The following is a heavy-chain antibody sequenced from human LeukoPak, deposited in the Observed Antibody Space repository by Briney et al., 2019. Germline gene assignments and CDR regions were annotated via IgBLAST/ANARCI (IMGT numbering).Heavy chain of an antibody. CDR3: ARLGIGVVPSAMLGDYYFDY. Sequence: SETLSLTCTVSGGSISSYCWSWIRQPPGKGLEWIGYIYYSGSTNYNPSLKSRVTISVDTSKNQFSLKLTSVTAADTAVYYCARLGIGVVPSAMLGDYYFDYWGQGTLVTVSS. J-gene: IGHJ4*02. CDR2: IYYSGST. CDR1: GGSISSYC. V-gene: IGHV4-59*08. D-gene: IGHD2-2*01.